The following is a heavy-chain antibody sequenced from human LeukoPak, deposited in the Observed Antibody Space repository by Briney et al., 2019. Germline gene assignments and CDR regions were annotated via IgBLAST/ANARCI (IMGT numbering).Heavy chain of an antibody. D-gene: IGHD1-26*01. CDR1: GFTFSSYS. V-gene: IGHV3-21*01. CDR3: ARDGDNGSYKWFDP. Sequence: PGGSLRLSCAAPGFTFSSYSMNWVRQAPGKGLEWVSSISSSSSYIYYADSVKGRFTISRDNAKNSLYLQMNSLRAEDTAVYYCARDGDNGSYKWFDPWGQGTLVTVSS. J-gene: IGHJ5*02. CDR2: ISSSSSYI.